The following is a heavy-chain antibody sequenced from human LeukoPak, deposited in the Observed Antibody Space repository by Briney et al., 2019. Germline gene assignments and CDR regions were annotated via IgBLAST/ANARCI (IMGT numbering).Heavy chain of an antibody. CDR3: ARNSPGRDSGYDYFDY. D-gene: IGHD5-12*01. V-gene: IGHV3-7*01. Sequence: GGSLRLSCAASGFTFSSCWMSWVRQAPGKGLEWVANIKQDGSEKYYVDSVKGRFTISRDNAKNSLYLQMNSLRAEDTAVYYCARNSPGRDSGYDYFDYWGQGTLVTVSS. CDR1: GFTFSSCW. CDR2: IKQDGSEK. J-gene: IGHJ4*02.